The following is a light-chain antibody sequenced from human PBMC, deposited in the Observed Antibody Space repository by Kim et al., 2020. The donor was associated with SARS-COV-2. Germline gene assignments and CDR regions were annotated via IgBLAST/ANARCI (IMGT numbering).Light chain of an antibody. CDR2: GNS. CDR3: QSYDSSLSGSGV. CDR1: SSNIGAGYD. J-gene: IGLJ1*01. V-gene: IGLV1-40*01. Sequence: QSVLTQPPSVSGAPGQRVTISCTGSSSNIGAGYDVHWYQQLPGTAPKILIYGNSNRPSGVPDRFSGSKSGTSASLAITGLQAEDEADNYCQSYDSSLSGSGVFGTGTKVTVL.